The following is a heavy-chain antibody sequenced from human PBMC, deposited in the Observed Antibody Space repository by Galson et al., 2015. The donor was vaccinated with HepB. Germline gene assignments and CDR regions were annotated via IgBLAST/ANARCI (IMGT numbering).Heavy chain of an antibody. CDR2: IYPGDSDT. D-gene: IGHD3-16*02. CDR1: GYSFTSYW. J-gene: IGHJ3*02. CDR3: ATSFMITFGGVIAGDAFDI. V-gene: IGHV5-51*01. Sequence: QSGAEVKKPGESLKISCKGSGYSFTSYWIGWVRQMPGKGLEWMGIIYPGDSDTRYSPSFQGQVTISADKSISTAYLQWSSLKASDTAMYYCATSFMITFGGVIAGDAFDIWGQGAMVTVSS.